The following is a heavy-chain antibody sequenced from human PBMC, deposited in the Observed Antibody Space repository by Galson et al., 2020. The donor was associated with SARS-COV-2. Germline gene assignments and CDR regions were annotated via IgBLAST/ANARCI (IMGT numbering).Heavy chain of an antibody. Sequence: GESLKISCAASGFTFSTYAMSWVRQAPGKGLEWVSVIYSGETTQFSDSVKGRFTISRDNSKNTLYLQMNSLRAEDTAVYYCVKDFARADYGYWGQGTRVTVSS. V-gene: IGHV3-23*03. J-gene: IGHJ4*02. CDR3: VKDFARADYGY. CDR1: GFTFSTYA. D-gene: IGHD4-17*01. CDR2: IYSGETT.